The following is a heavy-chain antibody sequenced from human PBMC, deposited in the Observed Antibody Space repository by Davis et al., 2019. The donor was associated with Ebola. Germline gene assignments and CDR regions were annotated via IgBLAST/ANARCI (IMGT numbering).Heavy chain of an antibody. V-gene: IGHV3-23*01. CDR2: FSAAGFT. CDR1: GFAFNNYA. Sequence: GESLKISCTASGFAFNNYAMSWVRQAPGKGLEWVSDFSAAGFTHYADSVKGRFAISRDISKNTLYLQMNSLRAEDTAVYYCAKDIQGGTSYFDYWGQGTLVTVSS. CDR3: AKDIQGGTSYFDY. J-gene: IGHJ4*02. D-gene: IGHD3-16*01.